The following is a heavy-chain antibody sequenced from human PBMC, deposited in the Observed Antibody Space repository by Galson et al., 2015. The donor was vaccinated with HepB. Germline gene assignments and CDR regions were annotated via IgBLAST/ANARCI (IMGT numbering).Heavy chain of an antibody. J-gene: IGHJ4*02. D-gene: IGHD2-2*01. Sequence: SVKVSCKVSGYTLTELSMHWVRQAPGKGLEWMGGFDPEDGETIYAQKFQGRVTMTEDTSTDTAYMELSSLRSEDTAVYYCATWAVQYQLLSPFDYWGQGTLVTVSS. CDR3: ATWAVQYQLLSPFDY. V-gene: IGHV1-24*01. CDR2: FDPEDGET. CDR1: GYTLTELS.